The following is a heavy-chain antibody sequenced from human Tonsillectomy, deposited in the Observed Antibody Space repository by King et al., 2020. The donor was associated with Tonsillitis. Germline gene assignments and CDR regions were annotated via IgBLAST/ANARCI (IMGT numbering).Heavy chain of an antibody. D-gene: IGHD3-22*01. CDR1: EFTFDDYA. J-gene: IGHJ4*02. CDR3: AKATYPGGSCYLISLNY. Sequence: QLVQSGGGLVQPGRSLRLSCAASEFTFDDYAMHWVRQAPGKGLEWVSGISRNSGSIGYADSVKGRFTISRDNAKNSLYLQMNSMRAEDTALYYCAKATYPGGSCYLISLNYWGQGTLVTVS. CDR2: ISRNSGSI. V-gene: IGHV3-9*01.